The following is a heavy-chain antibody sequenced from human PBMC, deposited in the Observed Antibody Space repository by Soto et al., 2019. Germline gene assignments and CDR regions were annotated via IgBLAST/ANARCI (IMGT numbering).Heavy chain of an antibody. J-gene: IGHJ3*01. Sequence: QITLKESGPTLVKPTQTLTLTCTFSGFSLTTSGRGVGWIRQPPGKALEWLALFFWGDDNRYSTSLKTRLTISKDTSKNQVVLTMTSMGPEDTATYYCAHRLVMMDAVDVWGQGTVVTVSS. CDR3: AHRLVMMDAVDV. CDR2: FFWGDDN. CDR1: GFSLTTSGRG. D-gene: IGHD2-8*01. V-gene: IGHV2-5*02.